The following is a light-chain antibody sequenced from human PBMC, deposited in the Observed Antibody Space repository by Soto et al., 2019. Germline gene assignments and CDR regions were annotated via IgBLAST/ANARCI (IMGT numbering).Light chain of an antibody. CDR2: DVT. J-gene: IGLJ1*01. Sequence: QSALTQPAFVSGSPGQSITISCTGTNSDVGGYNFVSWYQQHPRKVPKLMIYDVTNRPSGVSNRFSGSKSGNTASLTISGLQAEDEADYYCSSYTSSSTLVFGTGTKLTVL. V-gene: IGLV2-14*01. CDR3: SSYTSSSTLV. CDR1: NSDVGGYNF.